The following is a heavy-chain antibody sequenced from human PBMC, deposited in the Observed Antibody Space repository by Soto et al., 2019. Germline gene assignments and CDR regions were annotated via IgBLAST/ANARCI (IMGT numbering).Heavy chain of an antibody. J-gene: IGHJ6*03. Sequence: SVKVSCKASGFTFTSSAVQWVRQARGQRLEWIGWIVVGSGNTNYAQKFQERVTITRDMSTSTAYMELSSLRSEDTAVYYCAAPSGGAAAANYYYYYMDVWGKGTTVTVSS. CDR3: AAPSGGAAAANYYYYYMDV. CDR1: GFTFTSSA. D-gene: IGHD6-13*01. CDR2: IVVGSGNT. V-gene: IGHV1-58*01.